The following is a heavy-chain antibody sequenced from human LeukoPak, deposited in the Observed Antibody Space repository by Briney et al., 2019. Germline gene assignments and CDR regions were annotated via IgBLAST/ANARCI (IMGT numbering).Heavy chain of an antibody. J-gene: IGHJ4*02. CDR1: GFSLSTSGMC. CDR3: ARLKQLVRGDYYFDY. CDR2: IDWDDDK. V-gene: IGHV2-70*11. Sequence: SGPALVKPTQTLTLTCTFSGFSLSTSGMCVSWIRQPPGKALEWLARIDWDDDKYYSTSLKTRLTISKDTSKNQVVLTMTNMDPVDTATYYCARLKQLVRGDYYFDYWGQGTLVTVSS. D-gene: IGHD6-6*01.